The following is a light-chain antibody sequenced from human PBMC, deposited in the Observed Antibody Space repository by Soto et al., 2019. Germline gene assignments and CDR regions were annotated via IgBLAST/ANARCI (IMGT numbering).Light chain of an antibody. CDR2: DVS. CDR1: QSVSSN. CDR3: QQYNSYST. Sequence: EIVRRPSPATLSVSPGERSTLSCRASQSVSSNLAWYQQKPGQAPRLLIYDVSNRATGIPARFSGSGSGTEFTLTISSLQPDDFATYYCQQYNSYSTFGQGTRLEI. V-gene: IGKV3D-15*01. J-gene: IGKJ5*01.